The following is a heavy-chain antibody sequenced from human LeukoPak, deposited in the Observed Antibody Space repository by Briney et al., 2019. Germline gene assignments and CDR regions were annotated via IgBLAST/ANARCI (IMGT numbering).Heavy chain of an antibody. CDR1: GGSISSGDYY. J-gene: IGHJ4*02. V-gene: IGHV4-39*01. Sequence: PSETLSLTCTVSGGSISSGDYYWAWIRQPPGSGLEWIGSIYYTGSTYYNPSFKSRVTISIDKSKNQSSLKLSSVTAADTAVYYCARSGYGDYSLVAYWGQGTLVTVSS. CDR3: ARSGYGDYSLVAY. CDR2: IYYTGST. D-gene: IGHD4-17*01.